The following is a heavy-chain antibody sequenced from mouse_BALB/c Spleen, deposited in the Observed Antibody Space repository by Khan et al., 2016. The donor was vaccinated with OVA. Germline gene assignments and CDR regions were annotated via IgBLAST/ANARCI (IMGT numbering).Heavy chain of an antibody. CDR1: GFSLTSYG. D-gene: IGHD2-4*01. CDR2: IWSDGKT. CDR3: ARNPHMITTVMDY. V-gene: IGHV2-6*02. Sequence: QVQLQQSGPGLVAPSQSLSITCTVSGFSLTSYGVHWVRQPPGKGLEWLVVIWSDGKTTYNSTLKSRLSISKDNSKSQVFLKMNSIQTDDTTRYYSARNPHMITTVMDYWGQGTSVTVSS. J-gene: IGHJ4*01.